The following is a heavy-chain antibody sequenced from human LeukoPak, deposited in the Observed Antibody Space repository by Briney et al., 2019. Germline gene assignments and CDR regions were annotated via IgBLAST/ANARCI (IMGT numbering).Heavy chain of an antibody. D-gene: IGHD2-8*01. V-gene: IGHV3-48*01. CDR1: GFTFSSYR. CDR3: ARDCTNGVCFDY. Sequence: GGSLRLSCAASGFTFSSYRMTWVRQAPGKGLEWVSYISSSSYTIYYADSVKGRFTISRDHAKNPLYLQMNSLRAEDTAVYYCARDCTNGVCFDYWGQGTLVTVSS. CDR2: ISSSSYTI. J-gene: IGHJ4*02.